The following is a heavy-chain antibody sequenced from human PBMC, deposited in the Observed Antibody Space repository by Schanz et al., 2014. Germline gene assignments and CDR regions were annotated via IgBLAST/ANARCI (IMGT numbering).Heavy chain of an antibody. CDR2: ISSGGTTI. J-gene: IGHJ3*01. CDR3: ARDEGKDGYNLAFDV. Sequence: VQLVESGGGVVQPGRSLRLSCAASGFTFSKYGMHWVRQAPGKGLEWIAYISSGGTTIYYADSVKGRFTISRDNAKSSLYLQMNSLRVEDTAIYYCARDEGKDGYNLAFDVWGQGTLVTVSS. D-gene: IGHD5-12*01. CDR1: GFTFSKYG. V-gene: IGHV3-48*01.